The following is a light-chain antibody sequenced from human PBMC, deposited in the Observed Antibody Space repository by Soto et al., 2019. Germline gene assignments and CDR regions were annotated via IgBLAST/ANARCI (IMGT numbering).Light chain of an antibody. CDR1: SSDVGNYKY. V-gene: IGLV2-14*01. CDR3: FSYRGSFTWV. Sequence: QSALTQPASVSGSPGQSITISCTGTSSDVGNYKYVSWYQQHPGKAPKLMIYEVSNRPSGVSNRFSGSKSGNTASLTISGLQAEDETDYYCFSYRGSFTWVFGGGTKVTVL. CDR2: EVS. J-gene: IGLJ3*02.